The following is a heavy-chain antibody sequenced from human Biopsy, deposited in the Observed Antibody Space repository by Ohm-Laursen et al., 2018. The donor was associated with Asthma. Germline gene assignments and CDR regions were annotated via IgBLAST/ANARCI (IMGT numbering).Heavy chain of an antibody. J-gene: IGHJ3*01. Sequence: AASVKVSCKASGYNFISFAIHWVRQAPGQRLEWMGWVNTGNGDTKYSQKFQGRVTITRDTSASTAYMELRSLRSEDTATYYCEGTYYDFLTGQVKDVFGVWGQGTMVTVSS. D-gene: IGHD3-9*01. CDR3: EGTYYDFLTGQVKDVFGV. CDR1: GYNFISFA. CDR2: VNTGNGDT. V-gene: IGHV1-3*04.